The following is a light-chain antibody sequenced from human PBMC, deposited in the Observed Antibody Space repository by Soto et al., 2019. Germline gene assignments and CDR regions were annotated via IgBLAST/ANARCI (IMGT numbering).Light chain of an antibody. V-gene: IGLV2-18*02. CDR3: SSNPFRSSYV. J-gene: IGLJ1*01. CDR2: EVS. CDR1: SSDVGSYNR. Sequence: ALTQPPSVSGSPGQSVTISCTGTSSDVGSYNRVSWYQQPPGTAPKLMIYEVSDRPSGVPDRFSGSKSGNTASLTISGLQAYYEVDYYRSSNPFRSSYVFGTGLKITV.